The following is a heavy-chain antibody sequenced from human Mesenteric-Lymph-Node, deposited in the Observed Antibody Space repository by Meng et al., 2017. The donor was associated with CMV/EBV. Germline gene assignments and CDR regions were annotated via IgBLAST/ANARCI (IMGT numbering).Heavy chain of an antibody. CDR3: TGEPRRRIIIPREVMIGPAWVYS. V-gene: IGHV4-39*06. CDR2: ISYSGTT. D-gene: IGHD3-3*01. CDR1: AGSFSDSSLY. J-gene: IGHJ4*02. Sequence: GSLRLSCTVSAGSFSDSSLYWGWIRQSPGKGREWIGSISYSGTTYYNPSLKSPVTISLNKSNNHFTLKLSSVTAADTAVYCCTGEPRRRIIIPREVMIGPAWVYSWDQGTVVTVSS.